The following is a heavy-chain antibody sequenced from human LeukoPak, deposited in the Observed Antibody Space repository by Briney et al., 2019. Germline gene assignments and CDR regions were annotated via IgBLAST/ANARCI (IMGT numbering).Heavy chain of an antibody. CDR3: ASPSYDSSGYYSGVSAFDI. CDR2: IWYDGSNK. CDR1: GFTLSSYG. Sequence: LSGGSLRLSCAASGFTLSSYGMHWVRQAPGKGLEWVAVIWYDGSNKYYADSVKGRFTISRDNSKNTLYLQMNSLRAEDTAVYYCASPSYDSSGYYSGVSAFDIWGQGTMVTVSS. D-gene: IGHD3-22*01. J-gene: IGHJ3*02. V-gene: IGHV3-33*01.